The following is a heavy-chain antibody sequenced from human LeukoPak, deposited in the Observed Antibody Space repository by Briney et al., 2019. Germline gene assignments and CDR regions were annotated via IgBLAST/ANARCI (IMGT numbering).Heavy chain of an antibody. CDR3: ARGTEAGAQYYYDSSGYPQDAFDI. CDR2: IIPIFGTA. Sequence: SVKVSCKASGGTFSSYAISWVRQAPGQGLEWMGGIIPIFGTAKYAQKFQGRVKITTDESTSTAYMELSSLRSDDTAVYYCARGTEAGAQYYYDSSGYPQDAFDIWGQGTMVTVSS. D-gene: IGHD3-22*01. V-gene: IGHV1-69*05. J-gene: IGHJ3*02. CDR1: GGTFSSYA.